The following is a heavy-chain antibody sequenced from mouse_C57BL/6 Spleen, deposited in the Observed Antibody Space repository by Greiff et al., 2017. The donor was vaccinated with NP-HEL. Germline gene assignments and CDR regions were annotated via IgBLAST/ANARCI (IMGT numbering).Heavy chain of an antibody. Sequence: EVKLEESGGGLVQPGGSLSLSCAASGFTFTDYYMSWVRQPPGKALEWLGFIRNKANGYTTEYSASVKGRFTISRDNSQSILYLQMNALRAEDSATYYCARSPLLDAMDYWGQGTSVTVSS. D-gene: IGHD2-1*01. J-gene: IGHJ4*01. CDR3: ARSPLLDAMDY. V-gene: IGHV7-3*01. CDR1: GFTFTDYY. CDR2: IRNKANGYTT.